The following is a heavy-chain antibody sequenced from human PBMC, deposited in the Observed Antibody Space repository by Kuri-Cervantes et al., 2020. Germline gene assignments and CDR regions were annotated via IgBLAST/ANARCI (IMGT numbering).Heavy chain of an antibody. V-gene: IGHV2-5*02. D-gene: IGHD3-10*01. CDR3: AHSADYYGSGSYSGNWFDP. Sequence: SGPTLVKPTQTLTLTCTFSGFSLSTSGVGVGWIRQPPGKALEWLALIYWDDDKRYSPSLKSRLTITKDTSKNQVVPTMTNMDPVDTATYYCAHSADYYGSGSYSGNWFDPWGQGTLVTVSS. CDR2: IYWDDDK. CDR1: GFSLSTSGVG. J-gene: IGHJ5*02.